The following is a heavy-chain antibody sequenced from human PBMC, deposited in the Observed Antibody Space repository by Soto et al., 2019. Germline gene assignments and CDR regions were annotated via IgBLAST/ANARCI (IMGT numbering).Heavy chain of an antibody. V-gene: IGHV5-51*01. CDR3: ARRLGWSGRYYFDY. CDR1: GYRFTSYW. D-gene: IGHD6-19*01. J-gene: IGHJ4*02. CDR2: IYRGDPDT. Sequence: GESLKISRKGSGYRFTSYWIGRVRQRPGKGLGGSGMIYRGDPDTTYSPPFQGQVTISDDKSIRPAYLQWSSLKASDTAMYYCARRLGWSGRYYFDYWGQGTLVTVSS.